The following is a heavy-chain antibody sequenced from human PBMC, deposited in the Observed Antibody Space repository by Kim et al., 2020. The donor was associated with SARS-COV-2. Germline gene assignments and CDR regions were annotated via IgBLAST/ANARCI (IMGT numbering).Heavy chain of an antibody. J-gene: IGHJ6*03. V-gene: IGHV4-34*01. CDR2: ISYGGNT. Sequence: SETLSLTCAVQGGSFRDYYWTWIRQSPGKGLEWIGEISYGGNTNYNPSLGSRVTMSIDTSRNSFSLKMTSLTAADTAVYYCARAYSFQYLDWTANTYYYYMDVWGKGTTVTVPS. CDR3: ARAYSFQYLDWTANTYYYYMDV. CDR1: GGSFRDYY. D-gene: IGHD3-9*01.